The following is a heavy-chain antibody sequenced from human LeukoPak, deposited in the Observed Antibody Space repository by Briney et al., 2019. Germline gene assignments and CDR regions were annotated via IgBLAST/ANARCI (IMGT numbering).Heavy chain of an antibody. V-gene: IGHV5-51*01. CDR3: ARSAGDCSNGVCYSYNWFDP. J-gene: IGHJ5*02. CDR2: IYPDDSDT. CDR1: ARSFANSW. Sequence: GESLKISCKGSARSFANSWIAWVRQKPGKGLEWMGIIYPDDSDTRYSLSFEGQVTISADKSISAAYLQWSSLRASDTAMYYCARSAGDCSNGVCYSYNWFDPWGQGTLVTVSS. D-gene: IGHD2-8*01.